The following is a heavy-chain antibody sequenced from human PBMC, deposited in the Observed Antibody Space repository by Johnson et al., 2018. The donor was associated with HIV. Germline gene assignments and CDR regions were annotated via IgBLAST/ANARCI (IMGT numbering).Heavy chain of an antibody. J-gene: IGHJ3*02. D-gene: IGHD6-19*01. V-gene: IGHV3-9*01. CDR3: AKDTLAGLDDAFDI. CDR1: GFTFDDYA. Sequence: VQLVESGGGLVQPGRSLRLSCAASGFTFDDYAMHWVRQAPGKGLEWVSGISWNSGSIGYADSVKGRFTISRDNAKNSLYLQMNSLRAEDTALYYCAKDTLAGLDDAFDIWGQGTMVTVSS. CDR2: ISWNSGSI.